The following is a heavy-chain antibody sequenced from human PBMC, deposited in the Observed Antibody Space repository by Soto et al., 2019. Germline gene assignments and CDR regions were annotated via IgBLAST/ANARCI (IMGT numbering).Heavy chain of an antibody. D-gene: IGHD1-20*01. CDR1: GDTFTSYA. Sequence: ASVKVSCKASGDTFTSYAMHWVRQAPRQRLEWMGWINAGNGNTKYSQKFQGRVTITRDTSASTAYMELSSLRSEDTAVYYCARGITLPTPLDYWGQGTLVTVSS. J-gene: IGHJ4*02. CDR3: ARGITLPTPLDY. CDR2: INAGNGNT. V-gene: IGHV1-3*01.